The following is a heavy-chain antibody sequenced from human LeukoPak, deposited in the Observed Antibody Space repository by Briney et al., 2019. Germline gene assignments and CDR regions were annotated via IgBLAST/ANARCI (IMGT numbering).Heavy chain of an antibody. D-gene: IGHD3-22*01. Sequence: GGSLRLSCAASGFTFSDHYMYWVRQAPGKGLEWVGRTRNKANSYTTEYSASVKGSFTISRDFSMNSLYLQMNSLKTEDTAVYYCASTRKTYYDSSGYHFAYWGQGTLVTVSS. J-gene: IGHJ4*02. CDR2: TRNKANSYTT. CDR3: ASTRKTYYDSSGYHFAY. CDR1: GFTFSDHY. V-gene: IGHV3-72*01.